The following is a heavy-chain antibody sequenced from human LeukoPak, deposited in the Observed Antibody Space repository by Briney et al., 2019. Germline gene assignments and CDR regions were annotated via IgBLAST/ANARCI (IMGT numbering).Heavy chain of an antibody. CDR2: IYYSGST. V-gene: IGHV4-39*01. J-gene: IGHJ4*02. Sequence: PSETLSLTCTVSGGSISSSSYYWGWIRQPPGKGLEWIGSIYYSGSTYYNPSLKSRVTISVDTSKNQFSLKLSSVTAADTAVYYCARLNKEWELLGGGSFDYWGQGALVTVSS. CDR3: ARLNKEWELLGGGSFDY. CDR1: GGSISSSSYY. D-gene: IGHD1-26*01.